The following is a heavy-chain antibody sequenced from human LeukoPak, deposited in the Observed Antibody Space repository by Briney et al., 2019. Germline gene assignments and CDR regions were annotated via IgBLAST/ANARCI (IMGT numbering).Heavy chain of an antibody. D-gene: IGHD2-2*01. V-gene: IGHV3-23*01. CDR1: GFTFSSYA. CDR3: AKVVQTDIVVVPADSFDY. J-gene: IGHJ4*02. Sequence: GGSLRLSCAASGFTFSSYAMSWVRQAPGKGLEWVSAISGSGGSTYYADSVKGRFTISRDNSKNTLYLQMHSLRAEDTAVYYCAKVVQTDIVVVPADSFDYWGQGTLVTVSS. CDR2: ISGSGGST.